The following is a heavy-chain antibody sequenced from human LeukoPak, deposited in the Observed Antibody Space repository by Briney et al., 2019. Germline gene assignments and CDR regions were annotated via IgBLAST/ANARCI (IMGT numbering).Heavy chain of an antibody. CDR1: GDSVSVNSDV. V-gene: IGHV6-1*01. Sequence: SQTLSLTCAISGDSVSVNSDVWNWIRQSPSRALEWRGRTYYKSKWYNDYAVSVKSRITISPDTSKNQFSLQLNSVTPEDTAVYYCARDADWGYDAFDIWGQGTMVTVSS. CDR3: ARDADWGYDAFDI. J-gene: IGHJ3*02. D-gene: IGHD7-27*01. CDR2: TYYKSKWYN.